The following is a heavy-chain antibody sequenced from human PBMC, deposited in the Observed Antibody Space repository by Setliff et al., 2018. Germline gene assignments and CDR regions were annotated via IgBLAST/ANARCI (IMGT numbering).Heavy chain of an antibody. Sequence: WASVKVSCKASGYTFTSYYMHWVRQAPGQGLEWMGIINPSGGSTSYAQKFQGRVTMTRDTSTSTVYMELSSLRSEDTAVYYCARDPTTYYDILTGSSSRRYGMDVWGQGTTVTVS. V-gene: IGHV1-46*01. D-gene: IGHD3-9*01. J-gene: IGHJ6*02. CDR3: ARDPTTYYDILTGSSSRRYGMDV. CDR2: INPSGGST. CDR1: GYTFTSYY.